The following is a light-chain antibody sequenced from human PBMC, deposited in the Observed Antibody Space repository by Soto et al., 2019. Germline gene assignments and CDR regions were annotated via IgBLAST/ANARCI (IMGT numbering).Light chain of an antibody. V-gene: IGKV1-9*01. CDR2: AAS. J-gene: IGKJ3*01. CDR3: QQLNTYPLFT. CDR1: QAISRY. Sequence: DIQLTQSPSFLSASVGDRVTITCRAIQAISRYLAWYQQKAGKAPKLLIYAASTLQKGVPSRFSGSGSGTEFTLTISSLQPDDFATYYCQQLNTYPLFTFGPGTEVDI.